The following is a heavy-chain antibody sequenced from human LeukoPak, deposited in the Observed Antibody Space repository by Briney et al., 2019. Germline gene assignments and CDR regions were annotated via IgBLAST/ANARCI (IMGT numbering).Heavy chain of an antibody. D-gene: IGHD1-26*01. CDR1: GFTFSSYW. Sequence: PGGSLRLSCAASGFTFSSYWMTWVRQAPGKGLEWVANIKQDGSEKYYVDSVKGRFTISRDNAKNSLYLQMNSLRGEDTAVYYCASGIRAFDNWGQGTLVTVSA. J-gene: IGHJ4*02. V-gene: IGHV3-7*01. CDR3: ASGIRAFDN. CDR2: IKQDGSEK.